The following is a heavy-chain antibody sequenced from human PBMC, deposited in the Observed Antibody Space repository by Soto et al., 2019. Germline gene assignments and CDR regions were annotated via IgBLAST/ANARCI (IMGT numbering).Heavy chain of an antibody. V-gene: IGHV3-74*01. CDR3: ARRGNRPNCYGMDV. D-gene: IGHD6-6*01. Sequence: PGETLRLSCEVSGVTFKNYWLHWVRQAQGKGLVWVSRSNSDGSNRRYADSVQGRFTISRDNAKNTLFLQMNSLSAADTAGYFFARRGNRPNCYGMDVWGPGTTVTVSS. J-gene: IGHJ6*02. CDR2: SNSDGSNR. CDR1: GVTFKNYW.